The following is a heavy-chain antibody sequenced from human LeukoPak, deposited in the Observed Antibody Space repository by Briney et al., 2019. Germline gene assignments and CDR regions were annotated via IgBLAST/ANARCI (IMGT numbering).Heavy chain of an antibody. Sequence: SETLSLTCTVSGGSISSSSYYWGWIRQSPGTGLEWTGSIYYSGSTYYNPSLKSRVTISVDTSKNQFSLKLSSVTAADTAVYYCARSRGQWLVTGGWGQGTLVNVSS. CDR3: ARSRGQWLVTGG. CDR2: IYYSGST. CDR1: GGSISSSSYY. V-gene: IGHV4-39*01. J-gene: IGHJ4*02. D-gene: IGHD6-19*01.